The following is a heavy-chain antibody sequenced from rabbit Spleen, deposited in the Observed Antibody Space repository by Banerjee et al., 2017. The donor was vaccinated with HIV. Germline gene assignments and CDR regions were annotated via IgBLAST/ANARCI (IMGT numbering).Heavy chain of an antibody. CDR2: INAVTGKA. D-gene: IGHD1-1*01. Sequence: QEQLVESGGGLVQPEGSLKLSCTASGFSFSNKAVMCWVRQAPGKGLEWIACINAVTGKAVCASWAKGRFTFSKTASTTVTLQMTSLTAADTASYFCARDTSSSFSSYGMDRWGQGTLVTVS. J-gene: IGHJ6*01. CDR1: GFSFSNKAV. V-gene: IGHV1S45*01. CDR3: ARDTSSSFSSYGMDR.